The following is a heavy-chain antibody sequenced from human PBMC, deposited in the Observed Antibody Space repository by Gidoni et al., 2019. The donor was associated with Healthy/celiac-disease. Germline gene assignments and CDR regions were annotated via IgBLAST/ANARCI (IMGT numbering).Heavy chain of an antibody. CDR1: GFTFSSYW. J-gene: IGHJ4*02. CDR3: ARVPLEHGITMVRGVHFDY. CDR2: IKQDGSEK. V-gene: IGHV3-7*03. Sequence: EVQLVESGGGLVQPGGSLRLSCAAAGFTFSSYWMRWVRQAPGKGLEWVANIKQDGSEKYYVDSVKGRFTISRDNAKNSRYLQMNSLRAEDTAVYYCARVPLEHGITMVRGVHFDYWGQGTLVTVSS. D-gene: IGHD3-10*01.